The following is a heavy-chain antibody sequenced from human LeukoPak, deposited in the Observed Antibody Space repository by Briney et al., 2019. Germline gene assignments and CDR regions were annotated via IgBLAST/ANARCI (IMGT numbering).Heavy chain of an antibody. CDR2: ISDSGNT. D-gene: IGHD2-21*01. Sequence: QSGGSLRLSCAASGFTLSGYAMSWVRQAPGKGLEWVSAISDSGNTYHADSVKGRFTISRDSSKNTLFLQMNRLRPEDAAVYYCAKAPVTTCRGAYCYPFDYWGQGTLVTVSS. V-gene: IGHV3-23*01. CDR1: GFTLSGYA. CDR3: AKAPVTTCRGAYCYPFDY. J-gene: IGHJ4*02.